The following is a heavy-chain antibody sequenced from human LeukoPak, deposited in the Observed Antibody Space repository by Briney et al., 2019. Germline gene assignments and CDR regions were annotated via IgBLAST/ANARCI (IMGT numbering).Heavy chain of an antibody. D-gene: IGHD1-20*01. CDR1: GYTFTSYG. J-gene: IGHJ4*02. Sequence: GASVKVSCKASGYTFTSYGISWVRQAPGQGLEWMGRISAYNGNTNYAQRLQGRVTMTTDTSMSTAYMELRSLRSDDTAVYYCAREPHNWNDDYFDYWGQGTLVTVSS. CDR3: AREPHNWNDDYFDY. V-gene: IGHV1-18*01. CDR2: ISAYNGNT.